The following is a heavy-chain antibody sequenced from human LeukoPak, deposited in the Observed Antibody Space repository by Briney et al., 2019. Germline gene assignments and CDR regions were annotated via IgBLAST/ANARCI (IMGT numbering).Heavy chain of an antibody. D-gene: IGHD2-15*01. Sequence: GGSLRLSCAASGFTFGSYAMHWVRQAPGKGLEYVSAISSSGGSTYYANSVKGRVTISRDNSKNTLYLQMGSLRAEDMAVYYCARDPGYCSGGSCQYYYYYYMDVWGKGTTVTVSS. V-gene: IGHV3-64*01. CDR3: ARDPGYCSGGSCQYYYYYYMDV. CDR1: GFTFGSYA. J-gene: IGHJ6*03. CDR2: ISSSGGST.